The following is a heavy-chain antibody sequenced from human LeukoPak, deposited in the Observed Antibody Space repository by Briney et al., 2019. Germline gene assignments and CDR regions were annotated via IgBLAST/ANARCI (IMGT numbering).Heavy chain of an antibody. CDR2: IKEDESEK. V-gene: IGHV3-7*01. Sequence: GGSLRFSCTVSGFTFSNYWMSWVRQAPGKGLAWVANIKEDESEKYYVDSVKGRCTISRDNAKNSLYLQMNSLRAEDTAVYYCARGVYAFDIWGQGTMVTVSS. J-gene: IGHJ3*02. CDR3: ARGVYAFDI. CDR1: GFTFSNYW. D-gene: IGHD6-13*01.